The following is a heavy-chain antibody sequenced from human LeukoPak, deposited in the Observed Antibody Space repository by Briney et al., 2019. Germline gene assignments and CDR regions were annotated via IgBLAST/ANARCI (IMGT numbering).Heavy chain of an antibody. J-gene: IGHJ4*02. Sequence: GGSLRLSCAASGFTFSSYAMSWVRQAPGKGLEWVSAISGSGGSTYYADSVKGRFTISRDNSKNTLYLQMNSLRAEDTAVYYCAKDWISEGIADHYFDYWGQGTLVTVSS. CDR3: AKDWISEGIADHYFDY. CDR1: GFTFSSYA. V-gene: IGHV3-23*01. D-gene: IGHD6-13*01. CDR2: ISGSGGST.